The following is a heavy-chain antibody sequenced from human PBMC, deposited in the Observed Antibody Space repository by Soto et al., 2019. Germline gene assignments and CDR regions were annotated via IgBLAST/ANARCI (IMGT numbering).Heavy chain of an antibody. CDR1: GYIFTSYW. CDR3: ARANSGSYQPFDY. D-gene: IGHD1-26*01. Sequence: PVESLKISCKGSGYIFTSYWICCFRQMPGKGLEWMGIIYPGDSDTRYSPSFQGQVTISADKSISTAYLQWSSLKASDTAMYYCARANSGSYQPFDYWGQGTLVTVSS. J-gene: IGHJ4*02. CDR2: IYPGDSDT. V-gene: IGHV5-51*01.